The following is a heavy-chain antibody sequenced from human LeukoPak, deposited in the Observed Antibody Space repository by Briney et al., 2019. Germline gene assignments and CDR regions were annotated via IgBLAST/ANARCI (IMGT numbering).Heavy chain of an antibody. CDR2: IYSGGST. V-gene: IGHV3-53*01. CDR3: ARGTRFGDLLSY. J-gene: IGHJ4*02. D-gene: IGHD3-10*01. Sequence: GGSLRLSCAASGFTVSSNYMDWARQAPGKGLEWVSVIYSGGSTYYADSVKGRFTISRDNSKNTLYLQMNSLRAEDTAVYYCARGTRFGDLLSYWGQGTLVTVSS. CDR1: GFTVSSNY.